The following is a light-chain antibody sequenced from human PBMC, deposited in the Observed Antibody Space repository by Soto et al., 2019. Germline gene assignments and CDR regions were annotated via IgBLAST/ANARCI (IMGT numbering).Light chain of an antibody. J-gene: IGKJ2*01. CDR1: QTITNS. V-gene: IGKV1-39*01. CDR2: ATS. CDR3: QQSYSSPYT. Sequence: DIRMTQSPSSLSASVGDRVTITCRASQTITNSLNWYQQKPGTAPKLLIYATSTLQTGVPSRFSGSGSGIAFTLTISSLQREDFATYYCQQSYSSPYTFGLGTKVDIK.